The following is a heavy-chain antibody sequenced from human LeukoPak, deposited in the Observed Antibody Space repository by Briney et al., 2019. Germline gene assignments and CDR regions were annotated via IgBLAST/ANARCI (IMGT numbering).Heavy chain of an antibody. V-gene: IGHV3-21*01. CDR3: ARGYYDSSGYCDY. CDR1: GFTFSSYS. CDR2: ISSSSSYI. J-gene: IGHJ4*02. D-gene: IGHD3-22*01. Sequence: GGSLRLSCAASGFTFSSYSMNWVRQAPGKRLEWVSSISSSSSYIYYADSVKGRFTISRDNAKNSLYLQMNSLRAEDTAVYYCARGYYDSSGYCDYWGQGTLVTVSS.